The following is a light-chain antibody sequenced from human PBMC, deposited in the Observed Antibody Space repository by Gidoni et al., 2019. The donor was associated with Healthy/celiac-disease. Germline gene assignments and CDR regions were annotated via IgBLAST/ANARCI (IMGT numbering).Light chain of an antibody. CDR1: QSVSSY. V-gene: IGKV3-11*01. J-gene: IGKJ2*01. CDR2: DAS. CDR3: QQRSNWPRYT. Sequence: EIVLTQSPATLSLSPGERATLSCRASQSVSSYLAWYQQKPGQAPRLLIYDASNRATGIPARFSGSGYGTEFTLTISSLEPEDFAVYYCQQRSNWPRYTFGQGTKLEIK.